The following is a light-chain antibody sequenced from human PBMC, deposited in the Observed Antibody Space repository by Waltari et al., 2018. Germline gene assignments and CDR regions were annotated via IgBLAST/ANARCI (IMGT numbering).Light chain of an antibody. CDR2: GNS. Sequence: QSVLTPPPSVSGAPGQRVTISCTGRSSNIGAGYDVHWYQQLPGTAPKLLIYGNSNRPSGVPDRFSGSKSGTSASLAITGLQAEDEADYYCQSYDSSLSGSGVFGTGTKVTVL. CDR1: SSNIGAGYD. V-gene: IGLV1-40*01. CDR3: QSYDSSLSGSGV. J-gene: IGLJ1*01.